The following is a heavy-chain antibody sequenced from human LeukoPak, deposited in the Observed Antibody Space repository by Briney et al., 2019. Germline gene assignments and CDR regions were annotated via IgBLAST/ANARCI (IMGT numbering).Heavy chain of an antibody. CDR1: GFTFSDYY. CDR3: AKDPLRQLAKNWFDP. D-gene: IGHD6-6*01. J-gene: IGHJ5*02. V-gene: IGHV3-11*01. CDR2: ISSSGSTI. Sequence: GGSLRLSCAASGFTFSDYYMSWIRQAPGKGLHWVSYISSSGSTIYYADSVKGRFTISRDNSKNTLYLQMNSLRAEDTAVYYCAKDPLRQLAKNWFDPWGQGTLVTVSS.